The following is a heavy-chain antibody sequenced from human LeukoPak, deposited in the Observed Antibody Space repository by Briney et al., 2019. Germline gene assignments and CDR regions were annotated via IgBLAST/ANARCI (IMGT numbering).Heavy chain of an antibody. D-gene: IGHD4-17*01. V-gene: IGHV4-4*07. CDR2: IYTSGST. Sequence: PSETLSLTCTVSGGSISSYYWSWIRQPAGKGLEWIGRIYTSGSTNYNPSLKSRVTISVDTSKNQFSLKLSSVTAADTAVYYCALSYGYYYYYYMDVWGKGTTVTISS. CDR1: GGSISSYY. CDR3: ALSYGYYYYYYMDV. J-gene: IGHJ6*03.